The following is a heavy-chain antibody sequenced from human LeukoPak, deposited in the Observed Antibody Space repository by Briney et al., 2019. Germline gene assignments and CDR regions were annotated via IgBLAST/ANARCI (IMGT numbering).Heavy chain of an antibody. CDR2: ISSRGSTI. D-gene: IGHD6-19*01. CDR1: GFSLSSYE. J-gene: IGHJ5*02. Sequence: GGSLWLSCEASGFSLSSYEMNWVRQAPGKGLEWVSHISSRGSTIYYADSVKGRFTISRDNAKNSLYLQMNSLRVEDTAVYYCARGSSGWYLYWFDTWGQGTLVTVSS. CDR3: ARGSSGWYLYWFDT. V-gene: IGHV3-48*03.